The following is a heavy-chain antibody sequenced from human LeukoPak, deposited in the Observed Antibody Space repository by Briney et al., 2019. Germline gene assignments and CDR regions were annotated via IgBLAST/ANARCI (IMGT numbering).Heavy chain of an antibody. J-gene: IGHJ4*02. CDR3: ARYRLVGYYFDY. Sequence: SETLSLTCTVSDGSISSYYWSWIRQPPGKGLEWIGYIYYSGSTNYNPSLKSRVTISVDTSKNQFSLKLSSVTAADTAVYYCARYRLVGYYFDYWGQGTLVTVSS. V-gene: IGHV4-59*01. D-gene: IGHD6-19*01. CDR1: DGSISSYY. CDR2: IYYSGST.